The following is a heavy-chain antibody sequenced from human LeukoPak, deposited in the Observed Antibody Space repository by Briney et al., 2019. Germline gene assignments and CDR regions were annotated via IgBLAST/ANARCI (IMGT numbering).Heavy chain of an antibody. Sequence: TGGSLRLSCAASGFTFSGYGMSWVRQAPGKGLEWVSAISGSGGSTYYADSVKGRFTISRDNSKNTLYLQMNSLRAEDTAVYYCAKGQSLLWFGELLQADYWGQGTLVTVSS. D-gene: IGHD3-10*01. J-gene: IGHJ4*02. V-gene: IGHV3-23*01. CDR3: AKGQSLLWFGELLQADY. CDR2: ISGSGGST. CDR1: GFTFSGYG.